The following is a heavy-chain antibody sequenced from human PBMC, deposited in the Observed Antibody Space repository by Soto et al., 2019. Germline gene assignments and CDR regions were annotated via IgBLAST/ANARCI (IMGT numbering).Heavy chain of an antibody. CDR3: ARGPTYYDFWSGYSRMDV. D-gene: IGHD3-3*01. Sequence: GGSLRLSCAASGFTFSSYWMSWVRQAPGKGLEWVANIKQDGSEKYYVDSVKGRFTISRDNAKNSLYLQMNSLRAEDTAVYYCARGPTYYDFWSGYSRMDVWGKGTTVTVSS. V-gene: IGHV3-7*01. J-gene: IGHJ6*03. CDR2: IKQDGSEK. CDR1: GFTFSSYW.